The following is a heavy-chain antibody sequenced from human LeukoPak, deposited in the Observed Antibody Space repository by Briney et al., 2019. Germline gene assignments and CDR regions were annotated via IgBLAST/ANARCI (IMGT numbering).Heavy chain of an antibody. Sequence: SETLSLTCAVYGGSFSGYYWSWLRQPPGKGLEWLGEINHSGSTNYNPPLKSRVTISVHTSKNQFSLKLSSVTAADTAVYYCARLTKDDSGSYRFGKKKRGYMDVWGKGTTVTISS. CDR2: INHSGST. V-gene: IGHV4-34*01. CDR1: GGSFSGYY. CDR3: ARLTKDDSGSYRFGKKKRGYMDV. J-gene: IGHJ6*03. D-gene: IGHD3-10*01.